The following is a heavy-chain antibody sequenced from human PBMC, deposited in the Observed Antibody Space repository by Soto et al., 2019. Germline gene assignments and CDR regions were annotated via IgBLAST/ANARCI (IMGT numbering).Heavy chain of an antibody. J-gene: IGHJ5*01. V-gene: IGHV3-33*01. D-gene: IGHD2-15*01. CDR1: GLISGSDSG. Sequence: QVILVESGGGVVQPGRSLRLSCAASGLISGSDSGMHWVRQAPGKRLEWVAVISYEGSLQYYADAVKGRFTISRDNSKNMVYLHMDSLRVEDTAMYFCGRWWRTIGAFDSWGQGTLVTVSP. CDR3: GRWWRTIGAFDS. CDR2: ISYEGSLQ.